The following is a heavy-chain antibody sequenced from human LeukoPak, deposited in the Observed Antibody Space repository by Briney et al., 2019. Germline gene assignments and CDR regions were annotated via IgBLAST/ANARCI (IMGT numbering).Heavy chain of an antibody. CDR3: ARDLGAGHVDY. J-gene: IGHJ4*02. V-gene: IGHV4-4*07. D-gene: IGHD1-26*01. Sequence: NPSETLSLTCTVSGGSISSYYWSWIRQPAGKGLEWIGHMYTTGSTNYNPSLKSRVTMAVDTSKNQFSLKMSSVTAADTAVYYCARDLGAGHVDYWGQGTLVTVSS. CDR2: MYTTGST. CDR1: GGSISSYY.